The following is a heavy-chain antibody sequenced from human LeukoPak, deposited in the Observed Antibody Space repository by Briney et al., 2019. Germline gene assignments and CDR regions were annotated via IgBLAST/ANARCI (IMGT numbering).Heavy chain of an antibody. V-gene: IGHV3-30*04. D-gene: IGHD4-17*01. CDR3: ARYGQYYFDY. CDR2: ISYDGSNK. CDR1: GFTFSSYA. J-gene: IGHJ4*02. Sequence: GGSLRLSCAASGFTFSSYAMHWVRQAPGKGLEWVAVISYDGSNKYYADSVKGRFTISRDNSKNTLYLQMNSLRAEDTAVYYCARYGQYYFDYWGQGTLVTVSS.